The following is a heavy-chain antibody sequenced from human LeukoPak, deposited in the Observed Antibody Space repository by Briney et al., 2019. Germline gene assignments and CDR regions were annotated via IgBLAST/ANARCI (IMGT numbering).Heavy chain of an antibody. V-gene: IGHV3-23*01. J-gene: IGHJ3*02. CDR1: GFTFSSYA. CDR3: ATAQLSFRGAFDI. CDR2: ISGSGGST. Sequence: GGSLRLSCAASGFTFSSYAISCVRQAPGKGLEWVSAISGSGGSTYYADSVKGRFTISRDNSKNTLYLQMNSLTAEATAVYYCATAQLSFRGAFDIWGQGPMVTVSS. D-gene: IGHD5-18*01.